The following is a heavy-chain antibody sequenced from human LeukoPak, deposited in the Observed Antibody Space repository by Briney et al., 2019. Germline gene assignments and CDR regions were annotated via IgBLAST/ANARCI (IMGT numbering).Heavy chain of an antibody. V-gene: IGHV4-31*03. CDR3: AIEYSSSSVLV. D-gene: IGHD6-6*01. CDR2: IYYSGST. CDR1: GGSISSGGYY. J-gene: IGHJ4*02. Sequence: KASQTLSLTCTVSGGSISSGGYYWSWIRQHPGKGLEWIGYIYYSGSTYYNPSLKSRVTISVDTSKNQFSLKLSSVTAADTAVYYCAIEYSSSSVLVWGQGTLVTVSS.